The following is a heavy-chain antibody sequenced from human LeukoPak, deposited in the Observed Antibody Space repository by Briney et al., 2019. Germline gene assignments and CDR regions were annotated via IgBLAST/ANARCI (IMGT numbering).Heavy chain of an antibody. Sequence: GGSLRLSCAASGFTFSSYWMHCVRQAPGKGLVWVSRINGDGGSTSYADSVKGRFTISRDNAKNTLYLQMSSLRAEDTAVYYCARDRGYTPDCWGQGTLVTVSS. CDR2: INGDGGST. D-gene: IGHD5-18*01. J-gene: IGHJ4*02. V-gene: IGHV3-74*01. CDR3: ARDRGYTPDC. CDR1: GFTFSSYW.